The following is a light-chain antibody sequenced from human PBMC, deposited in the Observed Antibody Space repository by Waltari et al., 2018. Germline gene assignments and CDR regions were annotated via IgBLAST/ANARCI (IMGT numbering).Light chain of an antibody. CDR3: QQYNNWPLT. J-gene: IGKJ4*01. Sequence: EIVMTQSPATLSVSPGARGTRSFRASQVVSSNLACYQQKPGQAPRLLIHGASTRATGIPARFSGSGSGTDFTLTISSLQSEDFAVYYCQQYNNWPLTFGGGTKVEIK. CDR1: QVVSSN. V-gene: IGKV3-15*01. CDR2: GAS.